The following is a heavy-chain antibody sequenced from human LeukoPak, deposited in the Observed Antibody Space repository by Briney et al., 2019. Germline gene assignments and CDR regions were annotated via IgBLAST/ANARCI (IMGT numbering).Heavy chain of an antibody. Sequence: SETLSLTCTVSGGSISSYYWSWIRQHPGKGLEWIGYIYYSGSTYYNPSLKSRVTISVDTSKNQFSLKLSSVTAADTAMYYCARIRSEYYYYNMDVWGQGTTVIVSS. J-gene: IGHJ6*02. CDR3: ARIRSEYYYYNMDV. CDR1: GGSISSYY. V-gene: IGHV4-59*12. D-gene: IGHD3-3*01. CDR2: IYYSGST.